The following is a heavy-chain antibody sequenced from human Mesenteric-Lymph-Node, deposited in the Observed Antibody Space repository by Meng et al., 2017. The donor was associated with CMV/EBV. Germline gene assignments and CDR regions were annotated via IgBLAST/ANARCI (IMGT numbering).Heavy chain of an antibody. D-gene: IGHD4-23*01. V-gene: IGHV4-61*01. Sequence: SGGSVSSGSYYWSWIRQPPGKGLEWIGYIYYSGSTNYNPSLKSRVTISVDTSKNQFSLKLSSVTAADTAVYYCARDEGGSVVIFDYWGQGTLVTVSS. CDR1: GGSVSSGSYY. CDR3: ARDEGGSVVIFDY. J-gene: IGHJ4*02. CDR2: IYYSGST.